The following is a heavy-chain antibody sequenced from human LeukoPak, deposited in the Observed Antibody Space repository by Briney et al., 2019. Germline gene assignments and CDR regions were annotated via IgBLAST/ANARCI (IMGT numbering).Heavy chain of an antibody. CDR1: GFTFDVYA. V-gene: IGHV3-9*01. D-gene: IGHD3-10*01. CDR2: ISWNSGSI. CDR3: AKDYYGSGSYYMFPDY. J-gene: IGHJ4*02. Sequence: GGSLRLSCAASGFTFDVYAMHWVRQAPGKGLEWVSGISWNSGSIGYADSVKGRFTISRDNAKNSLYLQMNSLRAEDTALYYCAKDYYGSGSYYMFPDYWGQRTLVSPSS.